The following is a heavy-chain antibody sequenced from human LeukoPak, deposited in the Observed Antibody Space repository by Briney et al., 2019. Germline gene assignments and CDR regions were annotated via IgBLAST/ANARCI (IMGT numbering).Heavy chain of an antibody. CDR1: GFTFSSYA. CDR2: ISSNGGST. Sequence: GGSLRLSCAASGFTFSSYAMHWVRQAPGKGLEYVSAISSNGGSTYYANSVKGRFTISRDNSKNTLYLQMGSLRAEDMAVYYCARGGTNHGYSYGRGTPDYWGQGTLVTVSS. D-gene: IGHD5-18*01. V-gene: IGHV3-64*01. J-gene: IGHJ4*02. CDR3: ARGGTNHGYSYGRGTPDY.